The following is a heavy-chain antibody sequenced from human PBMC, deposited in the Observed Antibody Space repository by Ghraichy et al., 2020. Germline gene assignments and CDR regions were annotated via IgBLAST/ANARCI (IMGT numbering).Heavy chain of an antibody. CDR3: VRLGLGHYMDV. J-gene: IGHJ6*03. D-gene: IGHD5/OR15-5a*01. CDR1: GDSMKTYY. Sequence: SETLSLTCNVPGDSMKTYYWSWIRQSPGKGLEWLGYNFYYASAKYNPSLEGRATISIDTSKNQFSLRLSSVTAADTAVYYCVRLGLGHYMDVWDKGTTVIVS. CDR2: NFYYASA. V-gene: IGHV4-59*08.